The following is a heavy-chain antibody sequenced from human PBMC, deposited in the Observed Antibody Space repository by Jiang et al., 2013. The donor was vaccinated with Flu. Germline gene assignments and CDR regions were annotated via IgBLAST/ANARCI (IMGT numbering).Heavy chain of an antibody. V-gene: IGHV4-59*01. D-gene: IGHD3-22*01. CDR1: GGSINGYY. CDR2: LLQWDH. Sequence: PSETLSLTCPVSGGSINGYYWSWIRQPQEGTGMDWVYLLQWDHQLQPSLKSRVTISVDTSKNQFSLKLSSVTAADTAVYYCARGYYYDSSGYPDAFDIWGQGTMVTVSS. CDR3: ARGYYYDSSGYPDAFDI. J-gene: IGHJ3*02.